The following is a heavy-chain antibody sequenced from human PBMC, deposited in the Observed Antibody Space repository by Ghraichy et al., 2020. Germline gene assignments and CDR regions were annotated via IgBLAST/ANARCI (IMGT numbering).Heavy chain of an antibody. CDR2: VHNTTST. D-gene: IGHD4-17*01. V-gene: IGHV4-61*01. J-gene: IGHJ5*01. CDR3: ARETGRTYGDYEDWLDA. CDR1: GVSVSNGHYY. Sequence: SETLSLTCTVSGVSVSNGHYYWGWIPQPPGKGLVWIGHVHNTTSTTYNPSLKIPVTMAVDTSKNQFSLKLSSFTAADTAVYYCARETGRTYGDYEDWLDAWGHGTLVTVSS.